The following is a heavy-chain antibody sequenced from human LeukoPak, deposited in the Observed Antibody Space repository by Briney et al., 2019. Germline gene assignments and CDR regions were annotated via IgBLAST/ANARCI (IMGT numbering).Heavy chain of an antibody. V-gene: IGHV4-59*12. D-gene: IGHD6-19*01. CDR2: IYYSGST. Sequence: SETLSLTCTVSGGSISSYYWSWIRQPPGKGLEWIGYIYYSGSTNYNPSLKSRVTISVDTSKNQFSLKLSSVTAADTAVYYCARDNRGWAVAGPSYYFDYWGQGTLVTVSS. CDR3: ARDNRGWAVAGPSYYFDY. CDR1: GGSISSYY. J-gene: IGHJ4*02.